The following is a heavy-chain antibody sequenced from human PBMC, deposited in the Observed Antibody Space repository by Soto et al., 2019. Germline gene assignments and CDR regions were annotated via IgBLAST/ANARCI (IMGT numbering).Heavy chain of an antibody. CDR1: GGSFANYY. Sequence: SETLSLTCAVYGGSFANYYWNWIRQPPGKGLEWIGEINYSGSTDYNPSLESRVTISLDRSNNQCSLKLKSVTAADTAVYFCAGMPYTSGLRFDPWGPGTLVTVSS. V-gene: IGHV4-34*01. CDR2: INYSGST. D-gene: IGHD6-19*01. CDR3: AGMPYTSGLRFDP. J-gene: IGHJ5*02.